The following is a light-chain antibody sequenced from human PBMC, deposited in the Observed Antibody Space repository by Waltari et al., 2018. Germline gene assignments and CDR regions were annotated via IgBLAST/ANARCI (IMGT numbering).Light chain of an antibody. J-gene: IGLJ2*01. V-gene: IGLV1-44*01. CDR2: SNN. CDR3: AAWDDSLNGVV. Sequence: QSVLTQPPSASGTPGQRVPIPCSGSSSHPGSNPVNWYQQLPGTAPKLLIYSNNQRPSGVPDRFSGSKSGTSASLAISGLQSEDEADYYCAAWDDSLNGVVFGGGTKLTVL. CDR1: SSHPGSNP.